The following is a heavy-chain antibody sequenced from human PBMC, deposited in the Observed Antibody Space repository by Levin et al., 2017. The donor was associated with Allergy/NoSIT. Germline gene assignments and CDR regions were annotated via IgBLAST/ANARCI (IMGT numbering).Heavy chain of an antibody. CDR2: ISWNSGSI. Sequence: SLKISSAASGFTFDDYAMHWVRQAPGKGLEWVSGISWNSGSIGYADSVKGRFTISRDNAKNSLYLQMNSLRAEDTALYYCAKDMYSSSSEALDYWGQGTLVTVSS. D-gene: IGHD6-6*01. V-gene: IGHV3-9*01. CDR3: AKDMYSSSSEALDY. J-gene: IGHJ4*02. CDR1: GFTFDDYA.